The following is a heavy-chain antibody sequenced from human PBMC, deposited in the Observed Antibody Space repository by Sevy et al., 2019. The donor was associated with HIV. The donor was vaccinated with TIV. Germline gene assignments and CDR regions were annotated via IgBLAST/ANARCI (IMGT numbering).Heavy chain of an antibody. D-gene: IGHD1-26*01. V-gene: IGHV3-30-3*01. Sequence: GGSLRLSCAASGFTFSSYAMHWVRQAPGKGLEWVAVISYDGSNKYYADSVKGRFTISRDNSKNTMYLQMNSLRAEETAVYYCARDLEIGNSGSLYYYYYGMDVWGQGTTVTVSS. CDR3: ARDLEIGNSGSLYYYYYGMDV. CDR1: GFTFSSYA. J-gene: IGHJ6*02. CDR2: ISYDGSNK.